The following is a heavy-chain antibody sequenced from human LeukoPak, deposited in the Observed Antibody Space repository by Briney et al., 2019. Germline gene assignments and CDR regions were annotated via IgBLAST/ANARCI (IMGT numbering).Heavy chain of an antibody. D-gene: IGHD6-6*01. Sequence: ASVKVSCKASGCTFTGYYIHWVRQAPGQGLEWMGWINPNSGGTNYAQKFQGRVTMTRDTSISTTYMEQSRLRSDDTAVYYCARGSEYSSSHYWGQGTLVTVSS. CDR2: INPNSGGT. J-gene: IGHJ4*02. CDR3: ARGSEYSSSHY. CDR1: GCTFTGYY. V-gene: IGHV1-2*02.